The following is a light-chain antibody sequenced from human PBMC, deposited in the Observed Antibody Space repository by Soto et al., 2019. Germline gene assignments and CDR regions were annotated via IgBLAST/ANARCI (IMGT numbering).Light chain of an antibody. J-gene: IGLJ1*01. CDR2: GSG. V-gene: IGLV1-40*01. Sequence: QSVLTQPPSVSGTPGPSVTISCTGSNSNIGASFDVHCYQQLPETAPKLLIYGSGNRPTGAPDRFSGSKSGTSASLAITGLQAEDEAYYFCPSYDISPSASVFGTGPKFAV. CDR1: NSNIGASFD. CDR3: PSYDISPSASV.